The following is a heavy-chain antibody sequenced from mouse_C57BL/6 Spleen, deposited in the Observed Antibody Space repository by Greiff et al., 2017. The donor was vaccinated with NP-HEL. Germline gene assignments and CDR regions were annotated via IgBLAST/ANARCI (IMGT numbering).Heavy chain of an antibody. CDR3: ASLYDYDGRGGFAY. D-gene: IGHD2-4*01. Sequence: QVQLQQSGPELVKPGASVKISCKASGYAFSSSWMNWVKQRPGKGLEWIGRIYPGDGDTNYNGKFKGKATLTADKSSSTANMQLSSLTSEDSAFYFFASLYDYDGRGGFAYWGQGTLVTVSA. J-gene: IGHJ3*01. CDR2: IYPGDGDT. V-gene: IGHV1-82*01. CDR1: GYAFSSSW.